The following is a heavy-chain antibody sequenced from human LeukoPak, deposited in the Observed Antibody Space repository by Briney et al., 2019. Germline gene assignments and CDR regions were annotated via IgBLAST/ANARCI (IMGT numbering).Heavy chain of an antibody. CDR3: TRGWIQLFHKWFDL. V-gene: IGHV5-51*01. D-gene: IGHD5-18*01. CDR2: INPADSDT. CDR1: GYSFTNNS. J-gene: IGHJ5*02. Sequence: RGESLKISWKGFGYSFTNNSIGWVRQMPGKGLDWMGIINPADSDTRYSPSFQGQVTISAAKSVSTAYLQWSSLQASDSAGYYCTRGWIQLFHKWFDLWGQGTLVTVSS.